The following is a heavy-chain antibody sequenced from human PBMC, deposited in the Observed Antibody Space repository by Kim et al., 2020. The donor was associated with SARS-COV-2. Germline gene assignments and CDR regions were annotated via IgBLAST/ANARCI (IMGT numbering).Heavy chain of an antibody. Sequence: GGSLRLSCAASGFTFSSYSMNWVRQAPGKGLEWVSSISSSSSYIYYADSVKGRFTISRDNAKNSLYLQMNSLRAEDTAVYYCARDRRSLAAAGPYYYYYGMDVWGQGTTVTVSS. D-gene: IGHD6-13*01. CDR2: ISSSSSYI. CDR3: ARDRRSLAAAGPYYYYYGMDV. J-gene: IGHJ6*02. V-gene: IGHV3-21*01. CDR1: GFTFSSYS.